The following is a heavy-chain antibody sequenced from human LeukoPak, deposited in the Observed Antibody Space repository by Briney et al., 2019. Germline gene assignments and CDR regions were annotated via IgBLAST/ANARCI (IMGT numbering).Heavy chain of an antibody. CDR3: ARGITMIANY. V-gene: IGHV4-59*01. CDR2: IYYSGST. D-gene: IGHD3-22*01. J-gene: IGHJ4*02. CDR1: GGSISSYY. Sequence: SETLSLTCTVSGGSISSYYWSWIRQPPGKGLEWIGYIYYSGSTNYHPSLKSRVTISVDTSKNQFSLKLSSVTAADTAVYYCARGITMIANYWGQGTLVTVSS.